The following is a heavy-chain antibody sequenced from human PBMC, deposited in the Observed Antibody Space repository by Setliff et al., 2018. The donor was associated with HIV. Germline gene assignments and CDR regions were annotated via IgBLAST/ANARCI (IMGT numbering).Heavy chain of an antibody. D-gene: IGHD6-6*01. Sequence: GGSLRLSCAASGITFSNYGMHWVRQAPGKGLEWVAVIWYDGNNKYYADSVKGRFTISRENFKNTLYLQMNSLRAEDTAVYYCAKDSNYRGVAVRRGFYLDYWGQGKLVTVSS. J-gene: IGHJ4*02. CDR3: AKDSNYRGVAVRRGFYLDY. CDR1: GITFSNYG. V-gene: IGHV3-30*02. CDR2: IWYDGNNK.